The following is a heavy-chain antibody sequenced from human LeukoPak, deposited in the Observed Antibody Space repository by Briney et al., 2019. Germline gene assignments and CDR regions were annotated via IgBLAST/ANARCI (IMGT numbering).Heavy chain of an antibody. CDR2: ISGSGGST. V-gene: IGHV3-23*01. Sequence: GGSLRLSCAASGFTFRRYGMNWVRQAPGKGLEWVSGISGSGGSTYYADSVKGRFTISRDNSKNTLYLQMNSPRAEDTAVYYCAKETIGYSYGPNWFDPWGQGTLVTVSS. D-gene: IGHD5-18*01. J-gene: IGHJ5*02. CDR3: AKETIGYSYGPNWFDP. CDR1: GFTFRRYG.